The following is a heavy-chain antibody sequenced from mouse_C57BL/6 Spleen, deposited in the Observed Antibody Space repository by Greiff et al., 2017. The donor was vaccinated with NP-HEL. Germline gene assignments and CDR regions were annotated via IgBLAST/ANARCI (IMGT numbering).Heavy chain of an antibody. J-gene: IGHJ4*01. CDR2: ISDGGSYT. D-gene: IGHD3-3*01. V-gene: IGHV5-4*03. CDR3: ARRGDEDYAMDY. CDR1: GFTFSSYA. Sequence: EVKLVESGGGLVKPGGSLKLSCAASGFTFSSYAMSWVRQTPEKRLEWVATISDGGSYTYYPDNVKGRFTISRDNAKNNLYLQMSHLKSEDTAMYYCARRGDEDYAMDYWGQGTSVTVSS.